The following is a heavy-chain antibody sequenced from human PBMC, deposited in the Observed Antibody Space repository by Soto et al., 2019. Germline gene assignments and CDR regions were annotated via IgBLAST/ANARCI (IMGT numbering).Heavy chain of an antibody. CDR3: ARDRLITHLKWSGVYYYYGMDV. Sequence: XSVKVACEAAGYTLSSYGIGWGRQAPGQGLEWMGWISAYNGNTNYAQKLQGRVTMTTDTSTSTAYMELRSLRSDDTAVYYCARDRLITHLKWSGVYYYYGMDVWGQGTTVTVSS. J-gene: IGHJ6*02. CDR2: ISAYNGNT. V-gene: IGHV1-18*01. CDR1: GYTLSSYG. D-gene: IGHD2-15*01.